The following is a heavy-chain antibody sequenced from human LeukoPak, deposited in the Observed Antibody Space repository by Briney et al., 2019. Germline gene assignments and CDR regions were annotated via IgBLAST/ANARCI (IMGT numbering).Heavy chain of an antibody. V-gene: IGHV3-23*01. J-gene: IGHJ5*02. D-gene: IGHD6-19*01. CDR1: GFTFSSYA. CDR3: AIVRQWLVLNWFDP. Sequence: PGGSLRLSCAASGFTFSSYAMSWVRQTPGKGLEWVSAISNSGGNTYYADSVKGRFTISRDNSKNTLYLQLNSLRAEDTAVYYCAIVRQWLVLNWFDPWGQGTLVTVSS. CDR2: ISNSGGNT.